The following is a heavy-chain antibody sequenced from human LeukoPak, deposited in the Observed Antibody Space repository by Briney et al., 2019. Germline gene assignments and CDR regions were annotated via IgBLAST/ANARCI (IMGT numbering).Heavy chain of an antibody. V-gene: IGHV1-24*01. CDR2: FDPEDGEP. Sequence: ASVKVSCKASGYTFTGYYMNWVRQAPGKGLEWMGGFDPEDGEPIYAQKFQGRVTMTEDTSTDTAYMELSSLRSEDTAVYYCATARFGELLFEVDAFDIWGQGTMVTVSS. D-gene: IGHD3-10*01. CDR3: ATARFGELLFEVDAFDI. J-gene: IGHJ3*02. CDR1: GYTFTGYY.